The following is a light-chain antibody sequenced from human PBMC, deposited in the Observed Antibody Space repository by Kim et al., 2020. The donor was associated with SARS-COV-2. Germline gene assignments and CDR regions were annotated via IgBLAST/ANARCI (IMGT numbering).Light chain of an antibody. CDR3: QQYKSYPWT. CDR1: RDISTW. J-gene: IGKJ1*01. Sequence: SASVGNRVTITCRASRDISTWVAWYQQKPGKAPKLLIYKASNLQSGVPSRFSGSGSGTEFTLTTSSLQADDVATYYCQQYKSYPWTFGQGTKVDIK. CDR2: KAS. V-gene: IGKV1-5*03.